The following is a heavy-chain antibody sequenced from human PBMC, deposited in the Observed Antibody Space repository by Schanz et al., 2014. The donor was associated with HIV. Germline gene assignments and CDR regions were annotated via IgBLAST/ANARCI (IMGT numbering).Heavy chain of an antibody. CDR1: GFNFNNYA. CDR3: AKPEYDSRGNSQSHFDY. D-gene: IGHD3-22*01. J-gene: IGHJ4*02. Sequence: EVQLLESGGGLEQPGGSLRLSCAASGFNFNNYAMTWVRQAPGKGLEWVSAISGSGGSTYYADSVNGRFTISRDNSKNTLYLQMTTLRTEDTAVYYCAKPEYDSRGNSQSHFDYWGQGTLVTVSS. CDR2: ISGSGGST. V-gene: IGHV3-23*01.